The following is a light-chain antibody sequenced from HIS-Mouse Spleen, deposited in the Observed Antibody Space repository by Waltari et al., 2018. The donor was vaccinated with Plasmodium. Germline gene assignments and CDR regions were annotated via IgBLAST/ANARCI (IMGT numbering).Light chain of an antibody. CDR1: ALPKKY. J-gene: IGLJ3*02. CDR3: YSTDSSGNHRV. CDR2: EDS. V-gene: IGLV3-10*01. Sequence: SYELTQPPSVSVSPGQTARITCSGDALPKKYAYWYQQKSGQAPVLVIYEDSKRPSGITGGFSGSSSGTSATLTISGAQVEDEADYYWYSTDSSGNHRVFGGGTKLTVL.